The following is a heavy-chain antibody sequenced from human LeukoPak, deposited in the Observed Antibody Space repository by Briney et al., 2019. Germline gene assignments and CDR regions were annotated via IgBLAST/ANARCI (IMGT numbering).Heavy chain of an antibody. D-gene: IGHD6-19*01. J-gene: IGHJ4*02. CDR1: GFTFTSHY. CDR3: AKRRIPVAGTPSKNPTAYFED. CDR2: ISSSGHVT. Sequence: GGSLRLSCAASGFTFTSHYMSRVRQAPGKGLEWVSAISSSGHVTFYADSVKGRFTVSRDQSQNTLFLQMSSLRADDTAVYYCAKRRIPVAGTPSKNPTAYFEDWGQGILVTVSS. V-gene: IGHV3-23*01.